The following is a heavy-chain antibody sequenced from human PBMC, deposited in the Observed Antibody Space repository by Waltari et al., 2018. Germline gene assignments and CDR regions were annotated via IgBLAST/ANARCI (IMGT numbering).Heavy chain of an antibody. D-gene: IGHD3-3*01. J-gene: IGHJ3*01. CDR2: IRPGNGNT. V-gene: IGHV1-3*01. Sequence: QVQLVQSGAEVKKPGASVKVSCKASGYKLSDYFMHWVRQAPGQGLEWMGWIRPGNGNTAYSRKFQDKITLTRDTLVNTLYMDLSRLTSDDTAIYYCTRLISPDFFDTFDVWGQGTLVTVSS. CDR1: GYKLSDYF. CDR3: TRLISPDFFDTFDV.